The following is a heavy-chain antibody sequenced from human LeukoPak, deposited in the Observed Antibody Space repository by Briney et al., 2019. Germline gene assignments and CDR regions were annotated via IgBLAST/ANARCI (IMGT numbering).Heavy chain of an antibody. CDR3: ARDWIDRSLDY. CDR2: KSPHANYE. V-gene: IGHV3-33*01. J-gene: IGHJ4*02. Sequence: HPGGSLRLSCAASGYPFSDYGIHWVPQAPGKGVERVAVKSPHANYEYYADSVQGRFTSSRDDSKNTIYLQMISLRDEDTAVYYCARDWIDRSLDYWGQGTLVTVSS. D-gene: IGHD2-2*03. CDR1: GYPFSDYG.